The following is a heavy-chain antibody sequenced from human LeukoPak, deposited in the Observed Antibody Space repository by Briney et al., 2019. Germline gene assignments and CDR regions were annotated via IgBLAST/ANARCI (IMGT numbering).Heavy chain of an antibody. Sequence: SETLSLTCAVYGGSFSGYYWSSIRQPPGKGLEWIGYIYYSGSTYYNPSLKSRVTISVDTSKNQFSLKLSSVTAADTAVYYCATFQNYDFWSGRYYFDYWGQGTLVTVSS. V-gene: IGHV4-30-4*08. CDR2: IYYSGST. J-gene: IGHJ4*02. CDR1: GGSFSGYY. CDR3: ATFQNYDFWSGRYYFDY. D-gene: IGHD3-3*01.